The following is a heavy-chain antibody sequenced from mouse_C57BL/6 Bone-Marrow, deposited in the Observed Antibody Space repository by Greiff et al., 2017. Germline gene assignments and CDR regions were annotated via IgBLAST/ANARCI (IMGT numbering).Heavy chain of an antibody. CDR3: APLQAWVAY. D-gene: IGHD6-1*01. J-gene: IGHJ3*01. V-gene: IGHV1-50*01. CDR1: GYTFTSYW. Sequence: VQLQQPGAELVKPGASVKLSCKASGYTFTSYWMQWVKQRPGQGLEWIGEIDPSDSYTNYNQKFKGKATLTVDTSSSTAYMQLSSLTSEDSAVYYCAPLQAWVAYWGQGTLVTVSA. CDR2: IDPSDSYT.